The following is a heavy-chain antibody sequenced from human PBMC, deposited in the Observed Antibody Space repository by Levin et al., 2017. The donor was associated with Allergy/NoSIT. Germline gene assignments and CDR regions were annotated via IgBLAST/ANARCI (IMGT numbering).Heavy chain of an antibody. D-gene: IGHD2-21*02. CDR3: ASYGQYCGGDCYPNWYFDL. V-gene: IGHV3-21*01. J-gene: IGHJ2*01. CDR1: GFTFSSYS. CDR2: ISSSSSYI. Sequence: GGSLRLSCAASGFTFSSYSMNWVRQAPGKGLEWVSSISSSSSYIYYADSVKGRFTISRDNAKNSLYLQMNSLRAEDTAVYYCASYGQYCGGDCYPNWYFDLWGRGTLVTVSS.